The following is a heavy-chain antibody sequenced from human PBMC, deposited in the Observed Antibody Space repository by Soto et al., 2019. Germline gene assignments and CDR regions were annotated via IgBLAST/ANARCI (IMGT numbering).Heavy chain of an antibody. CDR2: IIPIFGTA. Sequence: SVKVSCKASGWTFSSYAISWVGQAPGQGLEWMGGIIPIFGTANYAQKFQGRVTITADESTSTAYMELSSLRSEDTAVYYCARGDRNGNGGYFDYWGQGTPVTVSS. CDR1: GWTFSSYA. V-gene: IGHV1-69*13. D-gene: IGHD2-8*01. J-gene: IGHJ4*02. CDR3: ARGDRNGNGGYFDY.